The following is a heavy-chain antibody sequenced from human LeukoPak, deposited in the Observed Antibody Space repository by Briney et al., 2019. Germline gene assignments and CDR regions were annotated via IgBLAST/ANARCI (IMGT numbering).Heavy chain of an antibody. J-gene: IGHJ6*03. Sequence: PSETLSLTCTVSGGSISGYYWSWIRQPPGKGLEWIGYIYTSGGTNYNPSLKSRVTISADTSKNQFSLKLSSVTAADTAVYYCARQGLNYYYYYMDVWGKGTTVTVSS. CDR1: GGSISGYY. CDR2: IYTSGGT. V-gene: IGHV4-4*09. CDR3: ARQGLNYYYYYMDV.